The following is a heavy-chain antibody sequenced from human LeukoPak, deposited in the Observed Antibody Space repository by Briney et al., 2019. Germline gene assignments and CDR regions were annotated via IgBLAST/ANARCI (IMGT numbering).Heavy chain of an antibody. CDR2: ITPNADRA. CDR1: GFTFGDYY. Sequence: GGSLRLSCAASGFTFGDYYMSWVRQAPGRGLEWVSFITPNADRASYADSVEGRFTISRDNPRNTLYMQMNSLRDEDTAVYYCAIMHGYYDGSGYWVQWGQGTLVTVSS. D-gene: IGHD3-22*01. J-gene: IGHJ1*01. V-gene: IGHV3-23*01. CDR3: AIMHGYYDGSGYWVQ.